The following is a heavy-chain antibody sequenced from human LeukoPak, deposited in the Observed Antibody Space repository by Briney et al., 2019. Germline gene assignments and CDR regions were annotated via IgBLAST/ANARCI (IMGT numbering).Heavy chain of an antibody. V-gene: IGHV3-30*04. CDR3: ARGFYSYPFDY. CDR1: GFTFGNHA. D-gene: IGHD5-18*01. CDR2: ISNDGSNK. J-gene: IGHJ4*02. Sequence: GRSLRLSCAAPGFTFGNHAIHWVRQAPGKGLEWVSVISNDGSNKYYADSVKGRFTISRDNSKNTLYLQMNSLRGEDTAVYFCARGFYSYPFDYWGQGTLVTISS.